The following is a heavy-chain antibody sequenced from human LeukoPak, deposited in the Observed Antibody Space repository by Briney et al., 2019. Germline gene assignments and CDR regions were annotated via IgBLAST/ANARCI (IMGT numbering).Heavy chain of an antibody. CDR1: GGSISSGDYY. V-gene: IGHV4-30-4*01. CDR2: IYHSGST. Sequence: PSETLSLTCTVSGGSISSGDYYWSWIRQPPGKGLEWIGYIYHSGSTYYNPSLKSRVTISVDRSKNQFSLKLSSVTAADTAVYYCAREWIGYCSSTSCYAFDIWGQGTMVTVSS. D-gene: IGHD2-2*01. CDR3: AREWIGYCSSTSCYAFDI. J-gene: IGHJ3*02.